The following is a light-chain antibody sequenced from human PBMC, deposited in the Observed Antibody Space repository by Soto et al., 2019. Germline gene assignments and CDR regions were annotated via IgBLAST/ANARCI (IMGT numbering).Light chain of an antibody. Sequence: EVVFTQSPATLSLSPGERATLSCRASQSVSSFLAWYQQKPGQAPRLLLYDASNRATGIPGRFSGSGSGTDFTLTISSLEPEDFALYYCQQRGRWPLTFGGGTKVEIK. CDR1: QSVSSF. V-gene: IGKV3-11*01. CDR2: DAS. J-gene: IGKJ4*01. CDR3: QQRGRWPLT.